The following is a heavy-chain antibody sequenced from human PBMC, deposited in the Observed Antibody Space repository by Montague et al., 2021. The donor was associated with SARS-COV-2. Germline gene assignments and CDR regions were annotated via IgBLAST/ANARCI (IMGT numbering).Heavy chain of an antibody. CDR1: GDSVSSNIAA. CDR3: ARDLYWAFDA. Sequence: CAISGDSVSSNIAAWSWIRQSPSRGFEWLGRTKYTSTRYETYAVSVQSRITITADTSKNQFSLHLNSVTPEDTAVYYCARDLYWAFDAWGLGTTVTVSA. V-gene: IGHV6-1*01. J-gene: IGHJ3*01. D-gene: IGHD2-8*02. CDR2: TKYTSTRYE.